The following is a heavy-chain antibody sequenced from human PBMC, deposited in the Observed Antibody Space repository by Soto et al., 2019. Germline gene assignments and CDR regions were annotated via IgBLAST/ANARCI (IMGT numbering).Heavy chain of an antibody. Sequence: QITLKESGPTLVKPTQTLTLTCTFSGFSLSTIAVGVGWIRQPPGKALEWLALIYWDDDKRYSPSLKSRLTITKDTSKNQVFLTLTNMDPVDTSTYACAHIRGAGNSPLFDYWGQGTLVTVSS. CDR1: GFSLSTIAVG. V-gene: IGHV2-5*02. CDR3: AHIRGAGNSPLFDY. J-gene: IGHJ4*02. D-gene: IGHD6-13*01. CDR2: IYWDDDK.